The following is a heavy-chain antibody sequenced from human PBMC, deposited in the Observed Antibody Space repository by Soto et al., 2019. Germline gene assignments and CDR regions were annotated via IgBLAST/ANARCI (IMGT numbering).Heavy chain of an antibody. J-gene: IGHJ4*02. V-gene: IGHV3-21*01. Sequence: GGSLRLSCAASGFTFSSYNMNWVRQAPGKGLEWVSSISSSSSYIYYADSVKGRFTISRDNAKNSLYLQMNSLRAEDTAVYYCARVGTYYYDSSGPSPFDYWGQGT. CDR3: ARVGTYYYDSSGPSPFDY. D-gene: IGHD3-22*01. CDR1: GFTFSSYN. CDR2: ISSSSSYI.